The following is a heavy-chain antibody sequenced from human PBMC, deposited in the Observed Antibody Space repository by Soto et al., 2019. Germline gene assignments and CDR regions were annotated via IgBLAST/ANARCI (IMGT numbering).Heavy chain of an antibody. CDR2: VFHTGFT. V-gene: IGHV4-39*01. Sequence: SETLSLTCAVSGGSVSGSYYYWAWLRQSPGKGPEWIGSVFHTGFTSYNPSLESRVSVSVATSKSQFSLKLSAVTASDTAVYYCATSQKGYNWNYFDHWGQGVLVTVSS. CDR1: GGSVSGSYYY. CDR3: ATSQKGYNWNYFDH. J-gene: IGHJ4*02. D-gene: IGHD1-1*01.